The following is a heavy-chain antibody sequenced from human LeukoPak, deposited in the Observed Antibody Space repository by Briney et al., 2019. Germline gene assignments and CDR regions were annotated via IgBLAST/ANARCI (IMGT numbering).Heavy chain of an antibody. CDR1: GGSISSGGYY. D-gene: IGHD3-22*01. CDR3: ARAVHSSGYYPMYYFDY. CDR2: IYYSGST. J-gene: IGHJ4*02. Sequence: SQTLSLTCTVSGGSISSGGYYWSWIRQHPGKGLEWIGYIYYSGSTYYNPSLKSRVTISVDTSKNQFSLKLSSVTAADTAVYYCARAVHSSGYYPMYYFDYWGQGTLVTVSS. V-gene: IGHV4-31*03.